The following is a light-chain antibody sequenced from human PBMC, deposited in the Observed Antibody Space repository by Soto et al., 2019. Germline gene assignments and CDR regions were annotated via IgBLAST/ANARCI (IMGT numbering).Light chain of an antibody. V-gene: IGKV3-20*01. Sequence: EIVLTQSPGTLSLSPGERATLSCRASQSVSSSYLAWYQQKPGQAPSLLIYGASSRATGIPDRFSCSGYGTDFTLTISRLGPEDFAVYYGQQYGSSPPITFGQGTRLEIK. CDR2: GAS. J-gene: IGKJ5*01. CDR1: QSVSSSY. CDR3: QQYGSSPPIT.